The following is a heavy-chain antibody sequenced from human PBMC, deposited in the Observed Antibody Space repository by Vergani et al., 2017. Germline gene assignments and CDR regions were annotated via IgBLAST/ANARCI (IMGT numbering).Heavy chain of an antibody. CDR2: IWYDGSNK. V-gene: IGHV3-33*01. Sequence: QVQLVESGGGVVQPGSSLRLSCAASGFTFSSYGMHWVRQAPGKGLEWVAVIWYDGSNKYYADSVKGRFTISRDNSKNTLYLQMNSLRAEDTAVYYCAREAAAGRYYFDYWGQGTLVTVSS. CDR3: AREAAAGRYYFDY. J-gene: IGHJ4*02. CDR1: GFTFSSYG. D-gene: IGHD6-13*01.